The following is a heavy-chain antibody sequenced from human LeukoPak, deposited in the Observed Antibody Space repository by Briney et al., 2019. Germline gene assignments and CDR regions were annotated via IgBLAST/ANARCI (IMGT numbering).Heavy chain of an antibody. J-gene: IGHJ4*02. D-gene: IGHD1-14*01. CDR1: GFTLSGSA. Sequence: PGGSLKLSCAASGFTLSGSALYWVRQASGKGLEWVGRIRTKANNYATTYAASVQGRSSISRDDSKNMAYLQMNSLKTEDTAVYYCTINLRTGFYYFDYWGQGTLVTVSS. CDR3: TINLRTGFYYFDY. V-gene: IGHV3-73*01. CDR2: IRTKANNYAT.